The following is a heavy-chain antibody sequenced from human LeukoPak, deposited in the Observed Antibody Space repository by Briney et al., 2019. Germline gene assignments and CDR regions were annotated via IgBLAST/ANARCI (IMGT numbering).Heavy chain of an antibody. J-gene: IGHJ4*02. V-gene: IGHV7-4-1*02. CDR1: GYTFTGYY. CDR2: INTNTGNP. D-gene: IGHD3-22*01. CDR3: ARTAGNYYDSSGPVSDY. Sequence: ASVKVSCKASGYTFTGYYMHWVRQAPGQGLEWMGWINTNTGNPTYAQGFTGRFVFSLDTSVSTAYLQISSLKAEDTAVYYCARTAGNYYDSSGPVSDYWGQGTLVTVSS.